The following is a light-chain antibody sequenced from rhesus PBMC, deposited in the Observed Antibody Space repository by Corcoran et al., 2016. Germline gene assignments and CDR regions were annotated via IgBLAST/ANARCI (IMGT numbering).Light chain of an antibody. V-gene: IGKV3-24*04. CDR3: QQTSNLSPLT. CDR1: QTVGSH. CDR2: DIT. J-gene: IGKJ4*01. Sequence: EIVVTQFPATLSLSPGERATLSCRASQTVGSHLVWYQLKPGQAPRPLIYDITRRATGIPDRFSGSGAGTDFTLTISSLEPEDVGLYYCQQTSNLSPLTFGGGTKV.